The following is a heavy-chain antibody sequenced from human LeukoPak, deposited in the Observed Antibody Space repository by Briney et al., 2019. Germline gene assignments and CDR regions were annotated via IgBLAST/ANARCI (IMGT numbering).Heavy chain of an antibody. Sequence: PSETLSLTCTVSGGSISSSSYYWGWIRQPPGKGLEWIGSIYYSGSTYYNPSLKSRVTISVDTSKNQFPLKLSSVTAADTAVYYCARHQDKLSSSWYVSYFDYWGQGTLVTVSS. CDR2: IYYSGST. D-gene: IGHD6-13*01. CDR3: ARHQDKLSSSWYVSYFDY. CDR1: GGSISSSSYY. V-gene: IGHV4-39*01. J-gene: IGHJ4*02.